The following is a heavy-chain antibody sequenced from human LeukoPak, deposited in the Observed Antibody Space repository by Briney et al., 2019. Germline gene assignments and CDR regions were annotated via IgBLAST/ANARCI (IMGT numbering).Heavy chain of an antibody. CDR1: GFTFSSYG. V-gene: IGHV3-30*02. CDR2: IRYDGSNK. CDR3: ANGGPDP. J-gene: IGHJ5*02. D-gene: IGHD3-10*01. Sequence: GGSLRLSCAASGFTFSSYGMHWVRQAPGKGLEWVAFIRYDGSNKYYADSVKGRFTISRDNSKNTLYLQMNSLRVEDTAVYYCANGGPDPWGQGTLVTVSS.